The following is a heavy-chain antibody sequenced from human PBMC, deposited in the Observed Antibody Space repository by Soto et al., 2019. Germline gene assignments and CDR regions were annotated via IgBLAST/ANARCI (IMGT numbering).Heavy chain of an antibody. CDR1: GGSISSYY. Sequence: QVQLQESGPGLVKPSETLSLTCTVSGGSISSYYWSWIRQPPGKGLESIGYIYYSGSTNYNPSLKSRVTISVDTSKNQFSLKLSSVTAADTAVYYCARHDGDGYNGGRAFDIWGQGTMVTVSS. CDR2: IYYSGST. D-gene: IGHD5-12*01. CDR3: ARHDGDGYNGGRAFDI. V-gene: IGHV4-59*08. J-gene: IGHJ3*02.